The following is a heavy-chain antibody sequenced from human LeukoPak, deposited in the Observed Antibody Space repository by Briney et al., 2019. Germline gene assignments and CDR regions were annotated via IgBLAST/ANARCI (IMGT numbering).Heavy chain of an antibody. V-gene: IGHV1-46*01. J-gene: IGHJ6*03. Sequence: GASVKVSCKASGYTFTSYYMHWVRQAPGQGLEWMGIINPSGGSTSYAQKFQGRVTMTRDMSTSTVYMELSSLRSEDTAVYFCARAKWELLHYYYYYYMDVWGKGTTVTVSS. CDR2: INPSGGST. CDR3: ARAKWELLHYYYYYYMDV. D-gene: IGHD1-26*01. CDR1: GYTFTSYY.